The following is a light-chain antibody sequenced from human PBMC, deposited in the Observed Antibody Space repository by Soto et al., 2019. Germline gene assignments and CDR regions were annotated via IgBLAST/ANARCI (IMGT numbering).Light chain of an antibody. Sequence: DIQMTQSPSSLSASVGDRVTITCRASQTINAYLNWYQQKPGKAPKLLIYAESSLQSGEPSRFSGSGSGKDFTLTISSLQPEDFATYYCQESYRTPRTFGQGTRLEI. CDR3: QESYRTPRT. CDR1: QTINAY. V-gene: IGKV1-39*01. CDR2: AES. J-gene: IGKJ2*01.